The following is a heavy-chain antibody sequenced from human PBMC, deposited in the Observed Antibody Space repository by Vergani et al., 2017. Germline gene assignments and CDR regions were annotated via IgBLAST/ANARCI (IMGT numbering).Heavy chain of an antibody. J-gene: IGHJ4*02. CDR1: GFTFSSYA. CDR2: ISYDGSNK. CDR3: ARSGITMVRGAEDD. D-gene: IGHD3-10*01. V-gene: IGHV3-30-3*01. Sequence: QVQLVESGGGVVQPGRSLRLSCAASGFTFSSYAMHWVRQAPGKGLEWVAVISYDGSNKYYADSVKGRFTISRDNSKNTLYLQMNSLRAEDTAVYYCARSGITMVRGAEDDWGQGTLVTVSS.